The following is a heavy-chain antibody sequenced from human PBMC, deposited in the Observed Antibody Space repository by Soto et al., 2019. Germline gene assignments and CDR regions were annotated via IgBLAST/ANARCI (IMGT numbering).Heavy chain of an antibody. CDR2: VNPTVGTT. V-gene: IGHV1-46*01. D-gene: IGHD6-13*01. CDR1: GYTFTRYF. J-gene: IGHJ4*02. CDR3: ARDPYSSSSPQYYFDH. Sequence: ASVKVSCKTSGYTFTRYFMHWVRQAPGQGLEWMGVVNPTVGTTTYAQKFQGRVTMTRDTSTSTVYMELSSLRSDDTALYYCARDPYSSSSPQYYFDHWGQGTLVTVSS.